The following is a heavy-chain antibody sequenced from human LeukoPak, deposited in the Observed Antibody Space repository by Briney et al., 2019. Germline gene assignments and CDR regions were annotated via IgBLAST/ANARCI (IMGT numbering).Heavy chain of an antibody. J-gene: IGHJ6*03. Sequence: PGGSLRLSCAASGFTFITYTINWVRQAPGKGLEWVSSISSNSSYKSYADSAKGRFTISRDNAKNSLFLQMNSLRAEDTAVYYCAKDQYFVTGYYSHMDVWGKGTTVTISS. D-gene: IGHD2-21*02. CDR1: GFTFITYT. CDR3: AKDQYFVTGYYSHMDV. CDR2: ISSNSSYK. V-gene: IGHV3-21*01.